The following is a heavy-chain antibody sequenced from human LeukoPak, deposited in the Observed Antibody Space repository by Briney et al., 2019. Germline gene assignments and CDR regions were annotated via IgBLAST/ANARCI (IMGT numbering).Heavy chain of an antibody. CDR3: AKDSQYYGSGAIDY. D-gene: IGHD3-10*01. Sequence: GGSLRLSCAASGFTVSSNYMSWVRQAPGKGLEWVSVIYSGGSTYYADSVKGRFTISRDNSKNTLYLQMNSLRAEDTALYYCAKDSQYYGSGAIDYWGQGTLVTVSS. CDR2: IYSGGST. V-gene: IGHV3-53*05. J-gene: IGHJ4*02. CDR1: GFTVSSNY.